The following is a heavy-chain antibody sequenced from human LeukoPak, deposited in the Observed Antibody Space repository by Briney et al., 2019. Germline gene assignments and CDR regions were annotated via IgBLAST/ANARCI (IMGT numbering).Heavy chain of an antibody. V-gene: IGHV3-43D*03. CDR1: GFTFDDYA. D-gene: IGHD3-10*01. Sequence: GGSLRLSCAASGFTFDDYAMHWVRHAPGKGLEWVSLISWDGGSTYYADSVKGRFTISRDNSKNSLYLQMNSLRAEDTALYYCAKDISSGAKYMDVWGKGTTVTVSS. CDR2: ISWDGGST. J-gene: IGHJ6*03. CDR3: AKDISSGAKYMDV.